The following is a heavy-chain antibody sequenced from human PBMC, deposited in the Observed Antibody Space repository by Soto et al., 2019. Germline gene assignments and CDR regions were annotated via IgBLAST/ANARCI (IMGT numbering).Heavy chain of an antibody. CDR1: GFTFDDYA. Sequence: DVQLVESGGGLVQPGRSLRLSCAASGFTFDDYAMHWVRQAPGKGLEWVSGISWNSGSIGYADSVKGRFTISRDNAKNSLYLQMNSLRAEDTALYYCAKDLAARLRLDAFDIWGQGTMVTVSS. V-gene: IGHV3-9*01. CDR3: AKDLAARLRLDAFDI. CDR2: ISWNSGSI. J-gene: IGHJ3*02. D-gene: IGHD6-6*01.